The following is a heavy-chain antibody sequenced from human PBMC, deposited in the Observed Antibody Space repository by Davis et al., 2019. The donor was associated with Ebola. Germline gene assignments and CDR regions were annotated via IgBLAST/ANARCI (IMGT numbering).Heavy chain of an antibody. CDR2: IWYDGSNK. V-gene: IGHV3-33*06. CDR1: GFTFSSYG. J-gene: IGHJ2*01. D-gene: IGHD3-16*01. Sequence: GESLKISCAASGFTFSSYGMHWVRQAPGKGLEWVAVIWYDGSNKYYADSVKGRFTISRDNSKNTLYLQMNSLRAEDTAVYYCAKDIGVSHWYFDLWGRGTLVTVSS. CDR3: AKDIGVSHWYFDL.